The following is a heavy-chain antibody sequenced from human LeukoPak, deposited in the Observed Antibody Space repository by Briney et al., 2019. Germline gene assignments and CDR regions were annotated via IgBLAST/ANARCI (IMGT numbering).Heavy chain of an antibody. V-gene: IGHV3-23*01. CDR3: GKTTVGYTSGQKPAWPVDY. J-gene: IGHJ4*02. Sequence: GGSLRLSCEASGFTFGSHAMYWVRQAPGKGLEWVAGIFGSGGSPHYADSVKGRFTISRDNSRNTVYLQINSLRAEDTAVYYCGKTTVGYTSGQKPAWPVDYWGQGTLVTVSS. D-gene: IGHD5-18*01. CDR1: GFTFGSHA. CDR2: IFGSGGSP.